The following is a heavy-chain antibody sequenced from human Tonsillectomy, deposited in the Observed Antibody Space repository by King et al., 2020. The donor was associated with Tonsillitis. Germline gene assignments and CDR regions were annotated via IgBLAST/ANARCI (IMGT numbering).Heavy chain of an antibody. CDR3: ASSNSGNYYDAFDI. J-gene: IGHJ3*02. CDR1: GGAFTDYY. Sequence: VQLQQWGAGLLKPSETLSLTCAVYGGAFTDYYWNWIRQPPGKGLEWSGEINHSGIANYNPSLKSRVTISVDTSKNQFSLQLSSVTAADTAVYYGASSNSGNYYDAFDIWAQGTMVTVSS. D-gene: IGHD1-26*01. CDR2: INHSGIA. V-gene: IGHV4-34*01.